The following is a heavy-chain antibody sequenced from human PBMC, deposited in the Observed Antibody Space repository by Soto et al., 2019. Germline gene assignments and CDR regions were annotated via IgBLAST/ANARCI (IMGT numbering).Heavy chain of an antibody. D-gene: IGHD3-22*01. CDR3: AKDGRLGITMIVVVISPLDY. CDR1: GFTFSSYA. J-gene: IGHJ4*02. Sequence: QTGGSLRLSCVASGFTFSSYAMSWVRQAPGKGLEWVSAISGSGGSTYYADSVKGRFTISRDNSKNTLYLQMNSLRAEDTAVYYCAKDGRLGITMIVVVISPLDYRGQGTPGTVSS. V-gene: IGHV3-23*01. CDR2: ISGSGGST.